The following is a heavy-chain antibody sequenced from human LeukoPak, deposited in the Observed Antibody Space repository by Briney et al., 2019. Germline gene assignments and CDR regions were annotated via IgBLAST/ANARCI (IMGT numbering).Heavy chain of an antibody. Sequence: SETLSLTCTVSGGSISSYYWSWIRQPSGKGLEWIGYIYYSGSTNYNPSLKSRVTISVDTSKNQFSLKLSSVTAADTAVYYCARETSYYGSGSYYRVNWFDPWGQGTLVTVSS. CDR1: GGSISSYY. J-gene: IGHJ5*02. D-gene: IGHD3-10*01. CDR2: IYYSGST. CDR3: ARETSYYGSGSYYRVNWFDP. V-gene: IGHV4-59*01.